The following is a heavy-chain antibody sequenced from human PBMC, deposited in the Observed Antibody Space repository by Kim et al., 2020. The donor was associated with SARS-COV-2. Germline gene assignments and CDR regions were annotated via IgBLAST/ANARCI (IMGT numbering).Heavy chain of an antibody. CDR1: GYTFTSYA. CDR3: ARSKLSQDTAMTHGNFYYYYYGMDV. D-gene: IGHD5-18*01. CDR2: INTNTGNP. J-gene: IGHJ6*02. V-gene: IGHV7-4-1*02. Sequence: ASVKVSCKASGYTFTSYAMNWVRQAPGQGLEWMGWINTNTGNPTYAQGFTGRFVFSLDTSVSTAYLQISSLKAEDTAVYYCARSKLSQDTAMTHGNFYYYYYGMDVWGQGTTVTVSS.